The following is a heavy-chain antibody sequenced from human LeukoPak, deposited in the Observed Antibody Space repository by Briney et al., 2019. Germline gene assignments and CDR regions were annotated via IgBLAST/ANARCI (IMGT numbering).Heavy chain of an antibody. CDR3: ARGPYGDYVDALDY. CDR1: GFTFSSNW. D-gene: IGHD4-17*01. CDR2: IKPDGSAE. Sequence: GGSLRLSCATSGFTFSSNWMSWVRHVPGRGLDWVANIKPDGSAEYYAASVKGRFTVSRDNAKNSLYLQMNSLRAEDTAVYYCARGPYGDYVDALDYWGQGTLVTVSS. V-gene: IGHV3-7*01. J-gene: IGHJ4*02.